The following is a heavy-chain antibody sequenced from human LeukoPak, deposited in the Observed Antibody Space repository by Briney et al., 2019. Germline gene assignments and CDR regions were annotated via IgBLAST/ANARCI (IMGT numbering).Heavy chain of an antibody. CDR3: ARGPVRAAPIY. D-gene: IGHD2-15*01. Sequence: GGSLRLSCAVSGFTFNSYWMSWVRQAPGKGLEWVGFIRSKAYGGTTEYAASVKGRFTISRDDSKSIAYLQMNSLKTEDTAVYYCARGPVRAAPIYWGQGTLVTVSS. CDR1: GFTFNSYW. V-gene: IGHV3-49*04. CDR2: IRSKAYGGTT. J-gene: IGHJ4*02.